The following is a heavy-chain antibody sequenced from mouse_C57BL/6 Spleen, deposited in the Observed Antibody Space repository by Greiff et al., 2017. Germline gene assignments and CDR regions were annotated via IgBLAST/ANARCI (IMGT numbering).Heavy chain of an antibody. CDR2: IWSGGST. CDR1: GFSLTSYG. J-gene: IGHJ4*01. D-gene: IGHD2-2*01. Sequence: VKLMESGPGLVQPSQSLSITCTVSGFSLTSYGVHWVRQSPGKGLEWLGVIWSGGSTDYNAAFISRLSISKDNSKSQVFFKMNSLQADDTAIYYCARRDGYDVYAMDYWGQGTSVTVSS. V-gene: IGHV2-2*01. CDR3: ARRDGYDVYAMDY.